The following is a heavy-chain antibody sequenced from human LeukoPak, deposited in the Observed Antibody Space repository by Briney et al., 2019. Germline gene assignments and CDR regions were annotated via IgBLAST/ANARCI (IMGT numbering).Heavy chain of an antibody. J-gene: IGHJ4*02. Sequence: PGGSLRLSCATSGFTFVSYAMIWVRQAPGKGLEWVSAINGGGDTTYYADSVKGRFTVSRDRSTNTLFLQMSSLRAEDSGMYYCAKALDTYGYMRFDYWGQGTLVTVSS. CDR2: INGGGDTT. CDR3: AKALDTYGYMRFDY. CDR1: GFTFVSYA. V-gene: IGHV3-23*01. D-gene: IGHD5-24*01.